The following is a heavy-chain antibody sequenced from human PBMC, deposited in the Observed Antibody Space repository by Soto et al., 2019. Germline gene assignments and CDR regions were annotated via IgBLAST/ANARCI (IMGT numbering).Heavy chain of an antibody. Sequence: GXSLRLSCAASGFTLSTYWMHWFRQVPVKGLVWVSRIKGDGSSISYADSVKGRFTISRDNAENTLYLQMGSLRADDTAVYYCARGLKNYYGVDVWGQGTTVTVS. CDR3: ARGLKNYYGVDV. CDR2: IKGDGSSI. V-gene: IGHV3-74*01. J-gene: IGHJ6*02. CDR1: GFTLSTYW.